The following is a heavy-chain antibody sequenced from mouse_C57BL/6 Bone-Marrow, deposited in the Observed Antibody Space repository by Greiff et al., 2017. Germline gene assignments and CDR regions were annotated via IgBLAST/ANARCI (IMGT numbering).Heavy chain of an antibody. V-gene: IGHV1-55*01. CDR3: ARSTVVADYWYFDV. J-gene: IGHJ1*03. Sequence: QVQLQQPGAELVKPGASVKMSCKASGYTFTSYWITWVKQRPGQGLEWIGDIYPGSGSTNYNEKFKSNATLTVDTSSSTAYMQLSSLTSEDSAVYYCARSTVVADYWYFDVWGTGTTVTVSS. CDR2: IYPGSGST. CDR1: GYTFTSYW. D-gene: IGHD1-1*01.